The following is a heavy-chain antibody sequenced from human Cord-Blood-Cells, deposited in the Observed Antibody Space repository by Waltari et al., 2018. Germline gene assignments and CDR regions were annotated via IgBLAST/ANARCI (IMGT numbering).Heavy chain of an antibody. Sequence: VQLVQSGAAVNKTGASVKVACKASGYTFTSYAMHWLRQAPGQRLEWMGWINAGNGNTKYSQKFQGRVTITRDTSASTAYMELSSLRSEDTAVYYCARMGSIAARPFAFDIWGQGTMVTVSS. J-gene: IGHJ3*02. CDR1: GYTFTSYA. CDR3: ARMGSIAARPFAFDI. D-gene: IGHD6-6*01. V-gene: IGHV1-3*01. CDR2: INAGNGNT.